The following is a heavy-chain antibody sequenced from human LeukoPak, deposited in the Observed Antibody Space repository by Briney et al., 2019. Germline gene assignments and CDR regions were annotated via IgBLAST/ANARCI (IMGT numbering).Heavy chain of an antibody. CDR1: GFTSSSYS. D-gene: IGHD3-22*01. J-gene: IGHJ4*02. V-gene: IGHV3-21*01. Sequence: PGGSLRLSCAASGFTSSSYSMNWVRQAPGKGLEWVSSISSSSSYINYADSVKGRFTISRDNAKNSLYLQMNSLRAEDTAVYYCATSGDPYYDSSGSLDYWGQGTLVTVSS. CDR3: ATSGDPYYDSSGSLDY. CDR2: ISSSSSYI.